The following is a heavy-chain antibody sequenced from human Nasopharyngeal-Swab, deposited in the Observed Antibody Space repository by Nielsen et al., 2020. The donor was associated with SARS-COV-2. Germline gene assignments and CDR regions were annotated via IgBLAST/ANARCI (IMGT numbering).Heavy chain of an antibody. D-gene: IGHD3-16*02. V-gene: IGHV1-8*01. J-gene: IGHJ6*02. CDR2: MNPNSGNT. Sequence: WVRQAPGQELEWMGWMNPNSGNTGYAQKFQGRVTMTRNTSISTAYMELSSLRSEDTAVYYCARGRLSNYYGMDVWGQGTTVTVSS. CDR3: ARGRLSNYYGMDV.